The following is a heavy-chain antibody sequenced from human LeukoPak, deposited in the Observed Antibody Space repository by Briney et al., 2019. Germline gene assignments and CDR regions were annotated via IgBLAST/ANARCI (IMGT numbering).Heavy chain of an antibody. J-gene: IGHJ4*02. CDR3: ASSYVLRYFDRFDY. CDR2: IYYSGST. D-gene: IGHD3-9*01. V-gene: IGHV4-59*12. CDR1: GGSISSYY. Sequence: PSETLSLTCTVSGGSISSYYWSWIRQPPGKGLEWIGYIYYSGSTNYNPSLKSRVTMSVDTSKNQFSLKLSSVTAADTAVYYCASSYVLRYFDRFDYWGQGTLVTVSS.